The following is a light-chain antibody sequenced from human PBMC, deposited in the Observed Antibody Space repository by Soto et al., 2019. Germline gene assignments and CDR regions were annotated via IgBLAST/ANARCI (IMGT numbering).Light chain of an antibody. CDR1: QSVSSY. V-gene: IGKV3-15*01. Sequence: EIVLTQSPATLSLSPGERATLSCRASQSVSSYLAWYQQKPGQAPRLLIYGASTRATGVPARVSGSGFGTEFTLTISSLQSEDFAVYYCQQYNNWPLTFGQGTKVDIK. J-gene: IGKJ1*01. CDR3: QQYNNWPLT. CDR2: GAS.